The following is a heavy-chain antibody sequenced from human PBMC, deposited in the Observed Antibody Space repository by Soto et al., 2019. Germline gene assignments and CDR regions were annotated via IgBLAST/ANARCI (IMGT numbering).Heavy chain of an antibody. CDR3: ARYDSSGYYYFDY. D-gene: IGHD3-22*01. V-gene: IGHV5-10-1*01. CDR1: GYSFTSYG. Sequence: PXVSLKISCKGSGYSFTSYGISWVRQMPGKGLEWMGRIDPSDSYTNYSPSFQGHVTISADKSISTAYLQWSSLKASDTAMYYCARYDSSGYYYFDYWGQGTLVTVSS. J-gene: IGHJ4*02. CDR2: IDPSDSYT.